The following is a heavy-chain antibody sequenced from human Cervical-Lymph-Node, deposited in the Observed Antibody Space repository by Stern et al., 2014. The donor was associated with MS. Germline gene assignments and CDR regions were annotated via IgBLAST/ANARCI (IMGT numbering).Heavy chain of an antibody. D-gene: IGHD2-21*02. CDR2: IYTSGNT. V-gene: IGHV4-4*07. Sequence: QVQLVESGPRLVKPSETLSLICSVPGGSMKSYYWSWIRQPAGQGLEWIGRIYTSGNTNYNPSRMVRVYMSVDTSKGQFSLQLTSVTAADTAVYYCARNHFGDYFYDYWGQGTLVTVSS. CDR3: ARNHFGDYFYDY. J-gene: IGHJ4*02. CDR1: GGSMKSYY.